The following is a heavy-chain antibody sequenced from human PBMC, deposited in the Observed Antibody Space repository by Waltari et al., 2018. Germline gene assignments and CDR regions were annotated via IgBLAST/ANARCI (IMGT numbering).Heavy chain of an antibody. D-gene: IGHD6-6*01. V-gene: IGHV4-39*01. CDR2: IYYSGST. CDR3: ATEYSSSSSSFDY. Sequence: QLQPQESGPGLVKPSETLSLTCTVPGGSISSISYYSAGTRQPPGKGLEWIGSIYYSGSTYYNPSLKSRVTISVDTSKNQFSLKLSSVTAADTAVYYCATEYSSSSSSFDYWGQGTLVTVSS. CDR1: GGSISSISYY. J-gene: IGHJ4*02.